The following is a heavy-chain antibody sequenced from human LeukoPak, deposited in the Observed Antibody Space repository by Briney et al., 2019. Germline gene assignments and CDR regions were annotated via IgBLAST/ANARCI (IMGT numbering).Heavy chain of an antibody. D-gene: IGHD3-22*01. V-gene: IGHV1-69*05. CDR1: GGTFSSYA. CDR2: IIPIFGTA. CDR3: AAAEYYYDSSGYYLPPRSRLDP. J-gene: IGHJ5*02. Sequence: SVKVSCKASGGTFSSYAISWVRQAPGQGLEWMGGIIPIFGTANYAQKFQGRVTITTDESTSTAYMELSSLRSEDTAVYYCAAAEYYYDSSGYYLPPRSRLDPWGQGTLVTVSS.